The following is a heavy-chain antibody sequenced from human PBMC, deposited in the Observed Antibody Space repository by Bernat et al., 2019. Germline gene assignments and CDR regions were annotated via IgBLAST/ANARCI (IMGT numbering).Heavy chain of an antibody. CDR2: INSDGSST. CDR1: GFTFSSYL. V-gene: IGHV3-74*01. D-gene: IGHD4-17*01. CDR3: ARDKAYGVFDY. Sequence: EVQLVESGGGLVQPGGSLRLSCAASGFTFSSYLMHWVRQAPGKGLVWVSRINSDGSSTSYADSVKGRFTISRDNAKSTRYLQMNSLRAGVTAVYYCARDKAYGVFDYWGQGTLVTVSS. J-gene: IGHJ4*02.